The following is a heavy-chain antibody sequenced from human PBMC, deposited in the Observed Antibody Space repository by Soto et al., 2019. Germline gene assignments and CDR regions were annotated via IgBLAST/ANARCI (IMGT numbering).Heavy chain of an antibody. Sequence: QVHLVQSGGEVKKPGASVKVSCKASCYTFTNYGVAWVRQAPGQGLEWMGWTSAYTLNTNYAQKFQGRVTVTTDTSTSTAYMELRSLRPDDTAVYYCARADHGRAPRGGNWFDPWGQGTLVTVSS. CDR1: CYTFTNYG. CDR2: TSAYTLNT. V-gene: IGHV1-18*01. J-gene: IGHJ5*02. CDR3: ARADHGRAPRGGNWFDP. D-gene: IGHD4-17*01.